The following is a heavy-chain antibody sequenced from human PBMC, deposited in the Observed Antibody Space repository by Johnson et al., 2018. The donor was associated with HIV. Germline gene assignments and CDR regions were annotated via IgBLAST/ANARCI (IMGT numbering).Heavy chain of an antibody. D-gene: IGHD3-16*01. Sequence: QVQLVESGGGLVQPGGSLRLSCAASGFTFSSYGMHWVRQAPGKGLEWVAVIWYDGSNEHYADSVKGRFTISRDNSKNTLYLQMNSLRAEDKAEYYGAKGGWGGENSDHYAFESWGQGTMVIVSS. V-gene: IGHV3-33*06. J-gene: IGHJ3*02. CDR2: IWYDGSNE. CDR1: GFTFSSYG. CDR3: AKGGWGGENSDHYAFES.